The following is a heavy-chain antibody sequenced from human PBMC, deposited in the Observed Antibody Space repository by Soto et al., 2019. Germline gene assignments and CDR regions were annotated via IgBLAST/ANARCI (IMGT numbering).Heavy chain of an antibody. V-gene: IGHV5-51*01. Sequence: GGSLKISCKGSGYSFTTYWIGWVRQMPGKGLEWMGTIYCGDSDTRYSPSFKGQVTISVNKSISTAYLQWSSLGASDTATYYCARRPNILNYAALDVWGQGTTVTVSS. D-gene: IGHD3-9*01. CDR3: ARRPNILNYAALDV. CDR2: IYCGDSDT. J-gene: IGHJ6*02. CDR1: GYSFTTYW.